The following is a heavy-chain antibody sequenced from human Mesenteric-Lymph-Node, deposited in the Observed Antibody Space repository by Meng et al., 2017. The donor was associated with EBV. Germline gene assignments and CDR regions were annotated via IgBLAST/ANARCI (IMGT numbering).Heavy chain of an antibody. CDR3: ARDPYSSGWYYFDY. CDR1: GYTFTSYA. Sequence: VQLGQSGAEVKKLGASLKVSCKASGYTFTSYAMHWVRQAPGQRLEWMGWINAGNGNTKYSQKFQGRVTITRDTSASTAYMELSSLRSEDTAVYYCARDPYSSGWYYFDYWGQGTLVTVSS. CDR2: INAGNGNT. V-gene: IGHV1-3*01. J-gene: IGHJ4*02. D-gene: IGHD6-19*01.